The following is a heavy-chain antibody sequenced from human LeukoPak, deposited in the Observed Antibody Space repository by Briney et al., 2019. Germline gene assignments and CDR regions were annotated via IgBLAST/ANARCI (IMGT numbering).Heavy chain of an antibody. CDR3: ARSGYCSSTSCYTDPFDY. D-gene: IGHD2-2*02. Sequence: GGSLRLSCAASGFTVSSNYMSWVRQAPGKGLEWVSVIYSGGSTYYADSVKGRFTISRDNSKNTLYLQMNSLRAEDTAVYYCARSGYCSSTSCYTDPFDYWGQGTLVTVSS. V-gene: IGHV3-66*01. CDR1: GFTVSSNY. CDR2: IYSGGST. J-gene: IGHJ4*02.